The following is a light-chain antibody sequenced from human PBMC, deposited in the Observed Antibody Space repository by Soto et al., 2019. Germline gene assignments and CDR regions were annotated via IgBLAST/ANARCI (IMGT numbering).Light chain of an antibody. CDR1: QSISSW. J-gene: IGKJ5*01. CDR2: DAS. CDR3: QQLNSYPIT. Sequence: DIQMTQSPSTLSASVGDRVTITFRASQSISSWLAWYQQKPGKAPKVLIFDASSLESGVPSRFSGSGSGTDFTLTISSLQPEDFATYYCQQLNSYPITFGQGTRLEIK. V-gene: IGKV1-5*01.